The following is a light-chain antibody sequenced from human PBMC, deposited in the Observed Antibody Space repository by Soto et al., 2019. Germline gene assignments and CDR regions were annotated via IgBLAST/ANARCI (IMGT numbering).Light chain of an antibody. V-gene: IGKV1-5*01. Sequence: DIQMTQSPSTLSASVGDRVTITCRASQSISEWLAWYQQKPGKAPKLLVYDASILESGVTSRFSGSGAGTEFTLTISTLQPDDFASYYCQQYKSYWTFGQGTKVEIK. CDR3: QQYKSYWT. CDR2: DAS. J-gene: IGKJ1*01. CDR1: QSISEW.